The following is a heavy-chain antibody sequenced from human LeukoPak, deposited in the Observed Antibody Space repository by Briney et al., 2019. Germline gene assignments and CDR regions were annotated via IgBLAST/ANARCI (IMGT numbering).Heavy chain of an antibody. D-gene: IGHD3-10*01. CDR3: AEMGDYYGSGSYLGS. CDR1: GGSISSNGYY. Sequence: PSETLSLTRTVSGGSISSNGYYWGWIRQPPGKGLEWIGTIYFSGSTYYSPSLKSRVTISVDTSKNQFSLNLSSVTAADTAVYYCAEMGDYYGSGSYLGSWGQGSLVTVSS. J-gene: IGHJ1*01. V-gene: IGHV4-39*01. CDR2: IYFSGST.